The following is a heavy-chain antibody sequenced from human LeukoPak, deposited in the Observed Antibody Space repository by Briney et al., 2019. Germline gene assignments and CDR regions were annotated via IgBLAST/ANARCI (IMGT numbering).Heavy chain of an antibody. Sequence: PSETLSLTCAVYGGSFSGYYWSWIRQPPGKGLEWIGEINHSGSTNYNPSLKSRVTISVDTSKNQFSLKLSSVTAADTAVYYCARLCSGIAAAGNSYYYYMDVWGKGTTVTISS. J-gene: IGHJ6*03. CDR1: GGSFSGYY. CDR2: INHSGST. V-gene: IGHV4-34*01. D-gene: IGHD6-13*01. CDR3: ARLCSGIAAAGNSYYYYMDV.